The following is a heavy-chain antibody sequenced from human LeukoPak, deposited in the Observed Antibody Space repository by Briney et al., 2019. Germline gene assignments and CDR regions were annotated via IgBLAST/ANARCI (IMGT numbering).Heavy chain of an antibody. D-gene: IGHD3-10*01. CDR3: ARVRTYSYGSGSYYWDYYFDY. V-gene: IGHV1-18*01. J-gene: IGHJ4*02. CDR2: INPDNGNT. Sequence: GSSVKVSCKASGGTFSSYAISWVRQAPGQGLEWMGWINPDNGNTIYAQKVQGRLTMTTDTSTTTAYMELRSLRSDDTAVYYCARVRTYSYGSGSYYWDYYFDYWGLGTLVTVSS. CDR1: GGTFSSYA.